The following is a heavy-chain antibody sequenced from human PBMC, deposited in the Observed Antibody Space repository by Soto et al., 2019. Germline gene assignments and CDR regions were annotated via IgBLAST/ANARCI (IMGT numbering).Heavy chain of an antibody. CDR1: GGSISSYY. CDR2: IHYSGST. D-gene: IGHD1-1*01. V-gene: IGHV4-59*01. Sequence: SETRSRTWTVSGGSISSYYWSWIRQPPGKGLEWIGYIHYSGSTNYNPSLKSRVTISVDTSKNQFSLKLSSVTAADTAVYYCARRETTRTHAFDIWGQGTMVTVSS. CDR3: ARRETTRTHAFDI. J-gene: IGHJ3*02.